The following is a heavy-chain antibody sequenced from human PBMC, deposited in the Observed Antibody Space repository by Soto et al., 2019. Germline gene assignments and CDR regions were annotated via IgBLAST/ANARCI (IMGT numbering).Heavy chain of an antibody. J-gene: IGHJ5*02. Sequence: APVKVSCKASGYTVTSYDINWVRQATGQGLEWMGWMNPNSGGTNYAQKFQGWVTMTRDTSISTAYMELSRLRSDDTAVYYCARAAFIAAAVDNWFDPWGQGTLVTVSS. D-gene: IGHD6-13*01. V-gene: IGHV1-2*04. CDR3: ARAAFIAAAVDNWFDP. CDR2: MNPNSGGT. CDR1: GYTVTSYD.